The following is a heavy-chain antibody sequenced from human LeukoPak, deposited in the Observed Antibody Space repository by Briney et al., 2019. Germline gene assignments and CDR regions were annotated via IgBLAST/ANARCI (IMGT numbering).Heavy chain of an antibody. CDR3: ARDRVGYYDSSGYARYFDY. CDR2: IYTSGTT. D-gene: IGHD3-22*01. J-gene: IGHJ4*02. V-gene: IGHV4-4*07. CDR1: GGSISSYY. Sequence: SETLSLTCTVSGGSISSYYWSWIRQPAGKGLEWIGRIYTSGTTHYNPSLKSRVTMSVDTSKNQFSLKLSSVTAADTAVYYCARDRVGYYDSSGYARYFDYWGQGTLVTVSS.